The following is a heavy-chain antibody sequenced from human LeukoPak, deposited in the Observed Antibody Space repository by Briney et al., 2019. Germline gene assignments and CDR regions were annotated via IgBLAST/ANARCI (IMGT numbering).Heavy chain of an antibody. CDR2: ISGSGGST. Sequence: PGGSLRLSCAASGFTFSSYAMSWVRQAPGKGLEWVSAISGSGGSTYYADSVKGRFTISRDNSKNTLYLQMNSLRAEDTAVYYCAKDRGGLIVVTFGFDPWGQGTLVTVSS. V-gene: IGHV3-23*01. CDR1: GFTFSSYA. J-gene: IGHJ5*02. D-gene: IGHD3-22*01. CDR3: AKDRGGLIVVTFGFDP.